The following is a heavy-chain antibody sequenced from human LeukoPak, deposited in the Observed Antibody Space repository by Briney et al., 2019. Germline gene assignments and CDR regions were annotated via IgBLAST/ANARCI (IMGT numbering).Heavy chain of an antibody. CDR3: ASAADMVRGIVGAFDI. CDR2: IYYSGST. V-gene: IGHV4-39*07. D-gene: IGHD3-10*01. CDR1: GGSISSSNYY. J-gene: IGHJ3*02. Sequence: SETLSLTCTVSGGSISSSNYYWGWIRQPPGKGLEWIGSIYYSGSTYYHPSLKTPFTISVYTSKKKFSLKLNSVTAADTAVYYCASAADMVRGIVGAFDIWGQGTMVTVS.